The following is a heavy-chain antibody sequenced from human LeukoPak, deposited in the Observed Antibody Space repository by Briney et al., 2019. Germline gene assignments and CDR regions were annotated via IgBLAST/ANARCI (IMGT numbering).Heavy chain of an antibody. CDR3: AREGIAVAGRREVPYFQH. V-gene: IGHV1-46*01. Sequence: GASVKVSCKASGYTFTSYYMHWVRQAPGQGLEWMGIINPSGGSTSYAQKFQGRVTMTRDMSTSTVYMELSSLRSEDTAVYYCAREGIAVAGRREVPYFQHWGQGTLVTVSS. D-gene: IGHD6-19*01. CDR2: INPSGGST. J-gene: IGHJ1*01. CDR1: GYTFTSYY.